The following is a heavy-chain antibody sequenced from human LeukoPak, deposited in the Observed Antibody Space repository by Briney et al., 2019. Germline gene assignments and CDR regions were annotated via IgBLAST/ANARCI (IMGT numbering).Heavy chain of an antibody. CDR2: INDDGSDT. D-gene: IGHD2-15*01. CDR3: VRGGPSTWS. J-gene: IGHJ5*02. Sequence: GGSLRLSCAASGFTFSRYGMHWVRQVPGKRPVWVSRINDDGSDTIYADSVRGRFTISRDDAKNTVYLQMNNLRAEDTAVYYCVRGGPSTWSWGQGTLVTVSS. CDR1: GFTFSRYG. V-gene: IGHV3-74*01.